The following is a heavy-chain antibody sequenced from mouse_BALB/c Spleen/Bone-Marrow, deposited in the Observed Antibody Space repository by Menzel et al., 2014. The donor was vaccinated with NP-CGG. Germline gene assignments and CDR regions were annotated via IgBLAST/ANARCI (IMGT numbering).Heavy chain of an antibody. J-gene: IGHJ1*01. Sequence: VKLMESGPELVKPGASVKISCKASGYAFSSSWMNWVKQRPGQGLEWIGRIYPGGGDTNYNGKFKGKATLTADKSSSTAYMQLSSLTSVDSAVYFCARHSYGNSYWYFDFWGAGTTVTVSS. V-gene: IGHV1-82*01. CDR1: GYAFSSSW. CDR3: ARHSYGNSYWYFDF. CDR2: IYPGGGDT. D-gene: IGHD2-1*01.